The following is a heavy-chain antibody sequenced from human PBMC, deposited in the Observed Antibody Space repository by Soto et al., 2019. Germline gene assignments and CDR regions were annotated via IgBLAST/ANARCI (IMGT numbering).Heavy chain of an antibody. J-gene: IGHJ4*02. D-gene: IGHD3-16*01. Sequence: AVKVSCKASGGTFSSYTISWVRQAPGQGLEWMGRIIPILGIANYAQKFQGRVTITADKSTSTAYMELSSLRSEDTAVYYCARDSVGDKLDYWGQGTLVTVSS. CDR3: ARDSVGDKLDY. CDR1: GGTFSSYT. V-gene: IGHV1-69*04. CDR2: IIPILGIA.